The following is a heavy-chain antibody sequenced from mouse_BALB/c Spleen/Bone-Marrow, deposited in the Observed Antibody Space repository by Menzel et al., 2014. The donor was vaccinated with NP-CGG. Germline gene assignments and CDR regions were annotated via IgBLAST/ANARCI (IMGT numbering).Heavy chain of an antibody. CDR1: ELSFSNYG. CDR2: ISGDGRYT. J-gene: IGHJ3*01. CDR3: ARHAYYDQTEVSFVC. D-gene: IGHD2-4*01. V-gene: IGHV5-9-2*01. Sequence: EVQLVESGGGLVKSGGSLKLSCAASELSFSNYGMSWLRQTPEKRLEWVATISGDGRYTFYSDSVKGRFTISRDNAKNNLYLQLSSLRSEDTALYYCARHAYYDQTEVSFVCWGQGTLVTVSA.